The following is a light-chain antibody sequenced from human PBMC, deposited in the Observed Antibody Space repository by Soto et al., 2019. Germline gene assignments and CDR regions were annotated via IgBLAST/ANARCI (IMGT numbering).Light chain of an antibody. CDR1: SSDVGSSNG. CDR3: SSYTTSSTYV. V-gene: IGLV2-18*02. J-gene: IGLJ1*01. CDR2: DVS. Sequence: QSVLTQPPSVSGSPGQSVAISCTGTSSDVGSSNGVSWYQQPPGTAPNLMIYDVSNRPSGVPDRFSGSKSGNTASLTISGLQAEDEADYYCSSYTTSSTYVFGTGTKVTVL.